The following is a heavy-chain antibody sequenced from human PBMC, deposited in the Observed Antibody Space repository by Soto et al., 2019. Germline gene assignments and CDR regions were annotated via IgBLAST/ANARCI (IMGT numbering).Heavy chain of an antibody. CDR1: GFTFSSYA. Sequence: PGGSLRLSCAASGFTFSSYAMSWVRQAPGKGLEWVSAISGSGGSTYYADSVKGRFTISRDNSKNTLYLQMNSLRAEDTAVYYCAKWGTRLRVLYYGMDVWGQGTTVTVSS. J-gene: IGHJ6*02. CDR2: ISGSGGST. D-gene: IGHD2-2*01. V-gene: IGHV3-23*01. CDR3: AKWGTRLRVLYYGMDV.